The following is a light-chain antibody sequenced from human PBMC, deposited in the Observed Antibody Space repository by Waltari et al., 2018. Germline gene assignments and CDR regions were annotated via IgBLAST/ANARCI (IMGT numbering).Light chain of an antibody. Sequence: SYELTQPPSVPVSPGQTASITCSGDKLGDKYTCWYQQKPGQSPVQVIYEDSKRPSGIPVRFSGSNSGNTATLTISGTQGMDESDYYCQAWDSSTPSYVFGTGTKVTVL. J-gene: IGLJ1*01. CDR3: QAWDSSTPSYV. CDR2: EDS. V-gene: IGLV3-1*01. CDR1: KLGDKY.